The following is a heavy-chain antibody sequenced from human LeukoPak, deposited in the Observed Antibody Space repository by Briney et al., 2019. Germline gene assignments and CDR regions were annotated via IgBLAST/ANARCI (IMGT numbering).Heavy chain of an antibody. D-gene: IGHD2-2*01. V-gene: IGHV3-74*01. Sequence: GGSLILSCAVSGLTFSNYWMHWVRQAPGKGLVWVSRISNDGTSTSYADSVKGRFTISRDNSKNTLYLQMNSLRAEDTAVYYCAKDFNQLGFDYWGQGTLVTVSS. CDR3: AKDFNQLGFDY. CDR2: ISNDGTST. J-gene: IGHJ4*02. CDR1: GLTFSNYW.